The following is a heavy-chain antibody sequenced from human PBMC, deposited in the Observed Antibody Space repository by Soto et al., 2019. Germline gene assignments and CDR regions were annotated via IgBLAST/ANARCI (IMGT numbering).Heavy chain of an antibody. J-gene: IGHJ4*02. Sequence: DVQLLQSGGGLVQPGGSLTLSCAASRFIFSDYAMNWVRQAPGKGLEWVSSIGGSNTDRYYADSVKGRFTVSRDGSKNTLYLQMSSLRAEDTALYYCAKGRGGSGSLTPRVDFWGQGTLVTVSS. CDR2: IGGSNTDR. V-gene: IGHV3-23*01. CDR1: RFIFSDYA. D-gene: IGHD3-10*01. CDR3: AKGRGGSGSLTPRVDF.